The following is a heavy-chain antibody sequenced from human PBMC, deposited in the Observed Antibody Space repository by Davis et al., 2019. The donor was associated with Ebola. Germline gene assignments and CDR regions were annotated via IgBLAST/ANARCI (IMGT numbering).Heavy chain of an antibody. V-gene: IGHV1-69*13. J-gene: IGHJ4*02. CDR1: GGTFSSYA. CDR3: ARDGYSYGFGGY. CDR2: IIPIFGTA. D-gene: IGHD5-18*01. Sequence: SVKVSCKASGGTFSSYAISWVRQAPGQGLEWMGGIIPIFGTANYAQKFQGRVTITADESTSTAYMELSSLRSEDTAVYYCARDGYSYGFGGYWGQGTLVTVSS.